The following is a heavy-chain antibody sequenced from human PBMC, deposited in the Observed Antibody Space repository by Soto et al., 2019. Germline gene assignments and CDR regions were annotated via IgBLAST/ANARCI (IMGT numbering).Heavy chain of an antibody. J-gene: IGHJ4*02. CDR3: VRTSLVVAAATREDY. CDR2: INSDGSST. Sequence: EVQLVESGEGLVQPGGSLRLSCAASGFTFSSYWMHWVRQAPGKGLVWVSRINSDGSSTSYADSVKGRFTISRDNAKNTLYQQMNSLRAEDTAVYYCVRTSLVVAAATREDYWRQGTLVTVSS. V-gene: IGHV3-74*01. D-gene: IGHD2-15*01. CDR1: GFTFSSYW.